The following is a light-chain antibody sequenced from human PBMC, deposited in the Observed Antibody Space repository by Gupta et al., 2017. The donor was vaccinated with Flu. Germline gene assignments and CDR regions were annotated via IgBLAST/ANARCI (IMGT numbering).Light chain of an antibody. CDR2: GNS. V-gene: IGLV1-40*01. Sequence: QSVLTQTHSVSGAPGQRVPISGTGSSSNIGAGYDVHWYQQLPGTAPKPLIYGNSNRPSGVPDRFSGSKAGTSASLAITGLQAEDEADYYCQSYDSTVVFGGGTKLTVL. CDR3: QSYDSTVV. J-gene: IGLJ2*01. CDR1: SSNIGAGYD.